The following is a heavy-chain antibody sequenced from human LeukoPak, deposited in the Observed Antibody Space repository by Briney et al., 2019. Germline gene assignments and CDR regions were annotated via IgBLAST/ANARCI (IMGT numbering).Heavy chain of an antibody. Sequence: GGSLRLSCAASGFSFSGYWMSWARQAPGEGLLWVDNIRRYGSEKHCVDSVKGRFTISRDNAKNSLYLQMNSLRAEDTAVYYCARGAVLGGTCFDYWGQGTLVTASS. D-gene: IGHD1-1*01. CDR1: GFSFSGYW. CDR2: IRRYGSEK. J-gene: IGHJ4*02. CDR3: ARGAVLGGTCFDY. V-gene: IGHV3-7*02.